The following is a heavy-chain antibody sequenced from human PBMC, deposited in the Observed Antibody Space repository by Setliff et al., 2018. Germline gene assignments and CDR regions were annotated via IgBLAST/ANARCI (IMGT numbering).Heavy chain of an antibody. D-gene: IGHD3-10*01. Sequence: SETLSLTCTVSGGSISSSSYYWNWIRQPPGKGLEWIGNIFYSGRTSYNASLKSRVTISVDTSKIQFSLKLISVTAADTALYFCARRPTGPGAPFDIWGHGTMVTVTS. CDR3: ARRPTGPGAPFDI. CDR1: GGSISSSSYY. V-gene: IGHV4-39*01. CDR2: IFYSGRT. J-gene: IGHJ3*02.